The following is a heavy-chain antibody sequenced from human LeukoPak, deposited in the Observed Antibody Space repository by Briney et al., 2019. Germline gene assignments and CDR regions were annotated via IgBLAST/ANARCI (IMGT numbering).Heavy chain of an antibody. CDR2: ISSSGSTI. V-gene: IGHV3-11*01. CDR1: GFTFRDYY. Sequence: GGSLRLSCAASGFTFRDYYMSWLRQAPGKGVEWVSYISSSGSTIYYADSVKGRFTISRDNAKNSLYLQINSLRAEDTAVYYCARTLPPPLYYYYYYGMDAGGQGPTVTVS. J-gene: IGHJ6*02. CDR3: ARTLPPPLYYYYYYGMDA.